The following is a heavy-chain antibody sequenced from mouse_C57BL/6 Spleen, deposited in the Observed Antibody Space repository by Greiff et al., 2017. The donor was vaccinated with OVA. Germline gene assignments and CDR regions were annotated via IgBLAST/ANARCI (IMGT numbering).Heavy chain of an antibody. CDR3: ARGYYGSRAYYFDY. J-gene: IGHJ2*01. Sequence: ESGPGLVKPSQSLSLTCSVTGYSFTSGYFWYWIRQSPGNKLEWMGYISYDGSNNSNPPLKNRISITSDTSKNQFFLKLNSVTTEDTATYYCARGYYGSRAYYFDYWGQGTTLTVSS. CDR1: GYSFTSGYF. D-gene: IGHD1-1*01. CDR2: ISYDGSN. V-gene: IGHV3-6*01.